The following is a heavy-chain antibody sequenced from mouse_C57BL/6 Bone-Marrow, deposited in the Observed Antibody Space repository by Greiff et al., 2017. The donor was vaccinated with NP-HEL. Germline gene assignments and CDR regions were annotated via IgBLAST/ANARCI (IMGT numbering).Heavy chain of an antibody. CDR1: GFNIKDYY. V-gene: IGHV14-2*01. CDR2: IDPEDGET. D-gene: IGHD2-1*01. Sequence: VQLQQSGAELVKPGASVKLSCTASGFNIKDYYMHWVKQRTEQGLEWIGRIDPEDGETKYAPQFQGKATITADTSSNTAYLQLSSLTSEDTAVYYCASSTLVTTRCAMDYWGQGTSVTVSS. CDR3: ASSTLVTTRCAMDY. J-gene: IGHJ4*01.